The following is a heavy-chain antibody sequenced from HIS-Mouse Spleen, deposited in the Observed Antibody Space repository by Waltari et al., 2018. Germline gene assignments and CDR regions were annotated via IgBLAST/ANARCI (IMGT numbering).Heavy chain of an antibody. CDR1: GGSISPSRYY. V-gene: IGHV4-39*07. Sequence: QLQLQESGPGLVKPSETLSLTCPVSGGSISPSRYYWAWIRQPPGKGLEWIGSIYYSGSTYYNPSLKSRVTISVDTSKNQFSLKLSSVTAADTAVYYCAREIPYSSSWYDWYFDLWGRGTLVTVSS. CDR3: AREIPYSSSWYDWYFDL. CDR2: IYYSGST. J-gene: IGHJ2*01. D-gene: IGHD6-13*01.